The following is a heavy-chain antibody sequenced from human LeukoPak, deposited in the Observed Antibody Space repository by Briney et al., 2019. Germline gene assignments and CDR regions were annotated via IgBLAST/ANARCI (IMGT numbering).Heavy chain of an antibody. D-gene: IGHD2-2*01. Sequence: PGGSLRLSCAASGFTFDDYAMHWVRQAPGKGLEWVSGISWNSGSIGYADSVKGRFTISRDNAKNSLYLQMNSLRAEDTALYYCAKDIFGSTSSPDAFDIWGQGTMVTVSS. CDR1: GFTFDDYA. J-gene: IGHJ3*02. V-gene: IGHV3-9*01. CDR3: AKDIFGSTSSPDAFDI. CDR2: ISWNSGSI.